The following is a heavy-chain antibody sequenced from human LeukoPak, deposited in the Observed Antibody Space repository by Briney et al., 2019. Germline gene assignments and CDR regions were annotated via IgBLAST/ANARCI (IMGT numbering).Heavy chain of an antibody. J-gene: IGHJ4*02. CDR3: ARDRVPYGGYLFSDY. V-gene: IGHV3-74*01. D-gene: IGHD5-12*01. Sequence: PGGSLRLSCAASGFTFSSYWVHLVRQAPGKGLVWVSRINSDASSTSYADSVKCRFTISIDTAKNTLYLQMNSLRAADTAVYYCARDRVPYGGYLFSDYWGQGTLVTVSS. CDR2: INSDASST. CDR1: GFTFSSYW.